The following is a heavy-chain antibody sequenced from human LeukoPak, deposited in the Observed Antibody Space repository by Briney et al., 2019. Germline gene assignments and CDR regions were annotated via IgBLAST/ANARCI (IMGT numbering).Heavy chain of an antibody. CDR3: ARSTTVTPQLPGY. CDR2: MNPNSGNT. J-gene: IGHJ4*02. Sequence: ASVKVSCKASGYTFTSYDINWVRQATGQGLEWMGWMNPNSGNTGYAQKFQGRVTITRNTSISTAYMELSSLRSEDTAVYYCARSTTVTPQLPGYWDQGTLVTVSS. V-gene: IGHV1-8*03. CDR1: GYTFTSYD. D-gene: IGHD4-17*01.